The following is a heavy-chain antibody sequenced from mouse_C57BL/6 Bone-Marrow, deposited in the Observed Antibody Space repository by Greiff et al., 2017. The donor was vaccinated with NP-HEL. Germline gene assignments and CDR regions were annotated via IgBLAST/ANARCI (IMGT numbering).Heavy chain of an antibody. CDR3: SRATYYDYDGAMDY. D-gene: IGHD2-4*01. Sequence: EVQLHQSGPELVKPGASVKISCKASGYTFTDYYVNWVKQSPGKSLEWIGDINPNNGGTSYNQKFKGKATLTVDKSSSTAYMELRSLTSEDTAVYYCSRATYYDYDGAMDYWDQGTAVTVSA. V-gene: IGHV1-26*01. CDR1: GYTFTDYY. J-gene: IGHJ4*01. CDR2: INPNNGGT.